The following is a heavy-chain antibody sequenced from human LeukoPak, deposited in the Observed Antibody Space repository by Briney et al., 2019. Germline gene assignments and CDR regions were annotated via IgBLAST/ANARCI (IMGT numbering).Heavy chain of an antibody. CDR3: ARGPKTVRGVILHNSDFDY. CDR2: ISTYNGNT. D-gene: IGHD3-10*01. CDR1: GYTFTGYY. Sequence: ASVKVSCKASGYTFTGYYMHWVRQAPGQGLEWMGWISTYNGNTNYAQRLQGRVTMTTDTSTSTAYMDLRSLRSDDTAVYYCARGPKTVRGVILHNSDFDYWGQGTLVTVSS. J-gene: IGHJ4*02. V-gene: IGHV1-18*04.